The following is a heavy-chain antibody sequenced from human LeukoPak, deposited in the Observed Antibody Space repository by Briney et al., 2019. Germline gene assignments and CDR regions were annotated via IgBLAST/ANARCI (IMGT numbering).Heavy chain of an antibody. CDR3: ARGPDEWLVLPLTWFDP. V-gene: IGHV1-2*02. D-gene: IGHD6-19*01. Sequence: ASVKVSCKASGGTFSSYAISWVRQAPGQGLEWMGWINPNSGGTNYAQKFQGRVTLTRDTSISTAFMELSRLRSDDTAVYYCARGPDEWLVLPLTWFDPWGQGTLVTVSS. J-gene: IGHJ5*02. CDR1: GGTFSSYA. CDR2: INPNSGGT.